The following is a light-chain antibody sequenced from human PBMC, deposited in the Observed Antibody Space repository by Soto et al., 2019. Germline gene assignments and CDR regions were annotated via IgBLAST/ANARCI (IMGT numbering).Light chain of an antibody. CDR1: QTVYNN. V-gene: IGKV3-15*01. CDR2: DAS. CDR3: QQCRNWPLT. Sequence: EIVMTQSPATLSVSPGEVATLSCKASQTVYNNLAWYQQRPGQPPRLLIYDASTRATSISARFSGSGYGTEFTLTISSLQSEDFAVYFCQQCRNWPLTFGGGTKVEIK. J-gene: IGKJ4*01.